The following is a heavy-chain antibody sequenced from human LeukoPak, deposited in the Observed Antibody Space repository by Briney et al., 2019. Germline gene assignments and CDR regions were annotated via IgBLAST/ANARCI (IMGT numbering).Heavy chain of an antibody. Sequence: PSETLSLTCTVSGGSISSSSYYWGWIRQPPGKGLEWIGSIYYSGSTYYNPSLKSRVTISVDKSKNQFSLRLSSVTATDTAMYYCARRGTYYDILTGLNWFDPWGQGTLVTVSS. CDR2: IYYSGST. CDR3: ARRGTYYDILTGLNWFDP. CDR1: GGSISSSSYY. V-gene: IGHV4-39*01. D-gene: IGHD3-9*01. J-gene: IGHJ5*02.